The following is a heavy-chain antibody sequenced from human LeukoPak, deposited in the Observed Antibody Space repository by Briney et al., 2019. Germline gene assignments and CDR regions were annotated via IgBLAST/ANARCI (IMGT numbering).Heavy chain of an antibody. CDR1: GGSISSYY. V-gene: IGHV4-59*01. CDR3: ARALKPFYYDFWSGAFDI. D-gene: IGHD3-3*01. J-gene: IGHJ3*02. CDR2: IYYSGST. Sequence: PSETLSLTCTVPGGSISSYYWSWIRQPPGKGLEWIGYIYYSGSTNYNPSLRSRVTISVDTSKNQFSLKLSSVTAADTAVYYCARALKPFYYDFWSGAFDIWGQGTMVTVSS.